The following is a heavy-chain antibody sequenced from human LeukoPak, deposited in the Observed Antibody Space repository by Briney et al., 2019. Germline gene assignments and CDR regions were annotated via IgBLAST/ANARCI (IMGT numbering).Heavy chain of an antibody. D-gene: IGHD3-10*01. CDR3: ARAPFNRITMVRGVIGWFDP. V-gene: IGHV1-69*13. Sequence: SVKVSCKASRGTFSSYAISWVRQAPGQGLEWMGGIIPIFGAANYAQKFQGRVTITADESTSTAYMELSSLRSEDTAVYYCARAPFNRITMVRGVIGWFDPWGQGTLVTVSS. CDR2: IIPIFGAA. CDR1: RGTFSSYA. J-gene: IGHJ5*02.